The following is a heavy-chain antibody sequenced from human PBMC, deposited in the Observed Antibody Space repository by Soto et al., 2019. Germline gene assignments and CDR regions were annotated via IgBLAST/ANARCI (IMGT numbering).Heavy chain of an antibody. D-gene: IGHD2-15*01. CDR3: ARDDGYCIGGSCYRVFDY. J-gene: IGHJ4*02. V-gene: IGHV1-2*04. CDR1: GYTFTGYY. Sequence: GASVKVSCKASGYTFTGYYMHWVRQAPGQGLEWMGWINPNSGGTNYAQKFQGWVTMTRDTSISTAYMELSRLRSDDTAVYYCARDDGYCIGGSCYRVFDYWGQGTLVTVSS. CDR2: INPNSGGT.